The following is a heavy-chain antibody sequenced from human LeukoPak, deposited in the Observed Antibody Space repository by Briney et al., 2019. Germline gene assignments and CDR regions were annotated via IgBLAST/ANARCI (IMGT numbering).Heavy chain of an antibody. Sequence: ASVKVSCKASGYTFTSYAMNWVRQAPGQGLEWMGWINTNTGNPTYAQGFTGRFVFSLDTSVGTAYLQISSLKAEDTAVYYCARVGPGIAEDGFDYWGQGTLVTVSS. D-gene: IGHD6-13*01. CDR1: GYTFTSYA. CDR2: INTNTGNP. V-gene: IGHV7-4-1*02. J-gene: IGHJ4*02. CDR3: ARVGPGIAEDGFDY.